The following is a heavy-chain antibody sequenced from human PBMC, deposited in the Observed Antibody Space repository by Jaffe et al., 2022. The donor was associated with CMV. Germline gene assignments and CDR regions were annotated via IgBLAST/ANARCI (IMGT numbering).Heavy chain of an antibody. D-gene: IGHD2-2*01. CDR2: ISSSSSYI. CDR1: GFTFSSYS. V-gene: IGHV3-21*01. Sequence: EVQLVESGGGLVKPGGSLRLSCAASGFTFSSYSMNWVRQAPGKGLEWVSSISSSSSYIYYADSVKGRFTISRDNAKNSLYLQMNSLRAEDTAVYYCARPPLITSPMHCSSTSCHFHYYHYMDVWGKGTTVTVSS. J-gene: IGHJ6*03. CDR3: ARPPLITSPMHCSSTSCHFHYYHYMDV.